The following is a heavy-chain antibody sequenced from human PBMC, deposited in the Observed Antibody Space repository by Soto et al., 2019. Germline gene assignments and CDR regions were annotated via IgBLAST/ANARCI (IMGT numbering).Heavy chain of an antibody. Sequence: EVQLVESGGGLVQPGRSLRLSCAASGFTFDDYAMHWVRQAPGKGLEWVSGISWNSGSIGYADSVKGRFTISRDNAKNSLYLQMNSLRAEDTALYYCAKDKGPDAVVVPAAFDYWGQGTLVTVSS. D-gene: IGHD2-2*01. V-gene: IGHV3-9*01. CDR1: GFTFDDYA. CDR2: ISWNSGSI. J-gene: IGHJ4*02. CDR3: AKDKGPDAVVVPAAFDY.